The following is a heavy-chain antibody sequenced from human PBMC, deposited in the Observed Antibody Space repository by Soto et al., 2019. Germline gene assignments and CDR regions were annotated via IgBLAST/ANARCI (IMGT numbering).Heavy chain of an antibody. CDR2: FDPEDGET. Sequence: GASVKVSCKVSGYTLTELSMHWVRQAPGKGLEWMGGFDPEDGETIYAQKFQGRVTMTEDTSTDTAYMELSSLRSEDTAVYYCATSVPSDLGPSNWFDPWGQGTLVTVSS. V-gene: IGHV1-24*01. CDR1: GYTLTELS. D-gene: IGHD3-16*01. CDR3: ATSVPSDLGPSNWFDP. J-gene: IGHJ5*02.